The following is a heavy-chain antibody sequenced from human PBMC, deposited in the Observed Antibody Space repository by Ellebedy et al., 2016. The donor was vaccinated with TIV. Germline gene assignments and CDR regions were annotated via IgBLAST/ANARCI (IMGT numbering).Heavy chain of an antibody. CDR2: ISYDGTNK. CDR1: GFTFSRYP. CDR3: ARGDTNSGDY. J-gene: IGHJ4*02. D-gene: IGHD3-3*01. Sequence: GESLKISXAASGFTFSRYPMHWVRQAPGKGLEWVAVISYDGTNKYYADSVKGRFTISRDNAKNSLYLQLNSLRAEDTAVYYCARGDTNSGDYWGQGTLVSVSS. V-gene: IGHV3-30*04.